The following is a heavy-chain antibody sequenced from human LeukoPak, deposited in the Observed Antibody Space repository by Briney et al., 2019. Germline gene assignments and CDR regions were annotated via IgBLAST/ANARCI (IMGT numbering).Heavy chain of an antibody. CDR1: GGTFSSYA. J-gene: IGHJ4*02. D-gene: IGHD6-13*01. Sequence: ASVKVSCKASGGTFSSYAISWVRQAPGHGLEWMGGIIPIFGTANYAQKFQGRVTITADESTSTAYMELSSLRSEDTAVYYCARDGIAAAGTFDYWGQGTLVTVSS. V-gene: IGHV1-69*13. CDR2: IIPIFGTA. CDR3: ARDGIAAAGTFDY.